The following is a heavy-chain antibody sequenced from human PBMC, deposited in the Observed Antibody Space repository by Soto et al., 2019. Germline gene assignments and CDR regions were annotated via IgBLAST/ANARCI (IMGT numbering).Heavy chain of an antibody. V-gene: IGHV3-66*01. CDR2: ISSGDST. CDR3: ARDTFGGAYDFWH. Sequence: EVQLVESGGGLVQPGGSLRLSCAASGFSVSNLYMTWVRQAPGKGLEWVSVISSGDSTYYADSVKGRFTISRDNSKNTLDLEMNSLRAGDTAGYYCARDTFGGAYDFWHGGQGTLVTVSS. D-gene: IGHD3-3*01. CDR1: GFSVSNLY. J-gene: IGHJ4*02.